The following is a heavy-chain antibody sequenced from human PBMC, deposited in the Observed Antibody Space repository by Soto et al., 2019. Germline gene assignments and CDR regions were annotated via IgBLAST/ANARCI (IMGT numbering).Heavy chain of an antibody. J-gene: IGHJ5*02. CDR3: ARVAYKPIRSSTWFDP. CDR2: IYYSGST. Sequence: PSETLSLTCTVSGGSVSSYYWSWIRQPPGKGLEWIGYIYYSGSTNYNPSLKSRVTISVDTSKNQFSLKLSSVTAADTAVYYCARVAYKPIRSSTWFDPWGQGTLVTVSS. D-gene: IGHD6-6*01. CDR1: GGSVSSYY. V-gene: IGHV4-59*02.